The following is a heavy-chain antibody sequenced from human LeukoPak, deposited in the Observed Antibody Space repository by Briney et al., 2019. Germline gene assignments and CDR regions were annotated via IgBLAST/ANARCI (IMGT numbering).Heavy chain of an antibody. CDR3: ARGNWDSSGWYYDY. J-gene: IGHJ4*02. CDR2: SISIFGTA. CDR1: GGTFGSYA. D-gene: IGHD6-19*01. Sequence: SVKVSCKASGGTFGSYAISWVRQAPGQGLEWMGRSISIFGTANYAQKFQGRVTITTDESTNTAYMELSSLRSEDTAVYYCARGNWDSSGWYYDYWGQGTLVTVSS. V-gene: IGHV1-69*05.